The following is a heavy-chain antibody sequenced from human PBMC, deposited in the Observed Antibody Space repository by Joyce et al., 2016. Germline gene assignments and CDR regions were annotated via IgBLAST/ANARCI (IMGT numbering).Heavy chain of an antibody. CDR3: ARGPMPPYAFDI. CDR1: GYSFTDQY. D-gene: IGHD2-2*01. Sequence: QVQLVQSGAEVKKPGASVKVSCKASGYSFTDQYVHWVRQAPGQGLQGMGRINPDDGDTSYAQKFQGRVTLTRDASIATAYMELSILRSDDTAVYFCARGPMPPYAFDIWGQGTMVTVSS. J-gene: IGHJ3*02. CDR2: INPDDGDT. V-gene: IGHV1-2*06.